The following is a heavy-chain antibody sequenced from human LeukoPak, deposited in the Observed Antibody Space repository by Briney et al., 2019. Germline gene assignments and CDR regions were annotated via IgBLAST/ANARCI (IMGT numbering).Heavy chain of an antibody. CDR3: ARAGIAAAGHWFDP. CDR2: IYYSGST. J-gene: IGHJ5*02. V-gene: IGHV4-59*01. CDR1: GGSISSYY. D-gene: IGHD6-13*01. Sequence: SETLSLTCTVSGGSISSYYWSWIRQPPGKGLEWIGYIYYSGSTNYNPSLKSRVTISVDTSKNQFSLKLSSVTAADTAVYYCARAGIAAAGHWFDPWGQGTLVTVSS.